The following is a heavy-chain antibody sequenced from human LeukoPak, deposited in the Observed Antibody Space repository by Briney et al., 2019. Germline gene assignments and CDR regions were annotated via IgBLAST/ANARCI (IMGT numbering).Heavy chain of an antibody. CDR3: ARANMVRGVGLFFDRNWFDP. CDR1: GYTFTSYY. CDR2: INPSGGST. V-gene: IGHV1-46*01. J-gene: IGHJ5*02. Sequence: ASVKVSCKASGYTFTSYYMHWVRQAPGQGLEWMGIINPSGGSTSYAQKFQGRVTMTRDTSIRTAYMELRRLRSDDTAVYYCARANMVRGVGLFFDRNWFDPWGQGTLVTVSS. D-gene: IGHD3-10*01.